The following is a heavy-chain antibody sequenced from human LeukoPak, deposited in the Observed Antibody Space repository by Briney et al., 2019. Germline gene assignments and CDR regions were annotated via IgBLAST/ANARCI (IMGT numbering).Heavy chain of an antibody. CDR1: GFTFGNFW. D-gene: IGHD3-10*01. V-gene: IGHV3-7*04. J-gene: IGHJ5*02. Sequence: GGSLRLSCAASGFTFGNFWMTWVRQTPRKGLEWVANIKQDGREKKYVDSVKGRFTISRDNAKNSLYLQMNGLRAEDSAVYYCARELLYGSGSYYDPWGQGTLVTVSS. CDR3: ARELLYGSGSYYDP. CDR2: IKQDGREK.